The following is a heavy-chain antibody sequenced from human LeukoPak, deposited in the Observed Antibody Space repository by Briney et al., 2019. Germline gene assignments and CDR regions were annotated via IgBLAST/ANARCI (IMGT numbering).Heavy chain of an antibody. CDR3: ARDGVGSSSWYGDAFDI. D-gene: IGHD6-13*01. Sequence: SQTLSLSCAVSGGSISSCGYSGSWIRQPPGKGLGWIGYIYHSGSTYYNPSLKSRVTISVDRSKNQFSLKLSSVTAADTAVYYCARDGVGSSSWYGDAFDIWGQGTMVTVSS. CDR1: GGSISSCGYS. V-gene: IGHV4-30-2*01. CDR2: IYHSGST. J-gene: IGHJ3*02.